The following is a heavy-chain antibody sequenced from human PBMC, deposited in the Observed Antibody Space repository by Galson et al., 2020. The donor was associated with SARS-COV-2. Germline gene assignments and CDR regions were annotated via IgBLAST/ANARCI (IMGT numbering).Heavy chain of an antibody. CDR1: GFTFSSYG. V-gene: IGHV3-33*01. Sequence: TGGSLRLSCAASGFTFSSYGMHWVRQAPGKGLEWVAVIWYDGSNKYYADSVKGRFTISRDNSKNTLYLQMNSLRAEDTAVYYCARMRPYCSSTSGYNDCQGMDVWGKGTTVTVSA. D-gene: IGHD2-2*02. CDR3: ARMRPYCSSTSGYNDCQGMDV. CDR2: IWYDGSNK. J-gene: IGHJ6*04.